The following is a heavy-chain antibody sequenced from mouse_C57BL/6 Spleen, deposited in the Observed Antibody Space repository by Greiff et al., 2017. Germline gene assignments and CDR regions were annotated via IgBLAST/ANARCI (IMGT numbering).Heavy chain of an antibody. CDR2: IDPANGNT. D-gene: IGHD3-3*01. Sequence: VQLQQSVAELVRPGASVKLSCTASGFNFKNTYMHWVKQRPEQGLEWIGRIDPANGNTKYDPKFQGKATITADTSSTTAYLQLSSLTSEDAAIYYCARSLGYAYWGQGTMVTVSA. V-gene: IGHV14-3*01. CDR1: GFNFKNTY. CDR3: ARSLGYAY. J-gene: IGHJ3*01.